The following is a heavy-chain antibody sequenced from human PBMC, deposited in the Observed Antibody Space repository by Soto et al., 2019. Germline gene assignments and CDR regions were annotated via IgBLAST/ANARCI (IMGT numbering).Heavy chain of an antibody. J-gene: IGHJ4*02. CDR1: GFTFNSYA. D-gene: IGHD2-21*02. CDR3: AKTRSEVVTDTPEFDY. V-gene: IGHV3-23*01. CDR2: ISRSSSTI. Sequence: GGSLRLSCAASGFTFNSYAMIWVRQAPGKGLEWVSYISRSSSTIFYADSVKGRFIISRDNSRNTLYVQMNSLRVEDTAVYYCAKTRSEVVTDTPEFDYWGQGTVVTVSS.